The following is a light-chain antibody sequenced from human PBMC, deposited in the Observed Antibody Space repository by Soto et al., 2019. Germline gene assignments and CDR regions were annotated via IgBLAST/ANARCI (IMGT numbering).Light chain of an antibody. CDR2: NAS. CDR1: QSVGNNY. Sequence: EIVLTQSPGTLSLSPGERVTLSCRASQSVGNNYLGWYQQKPGQAPRLLIFNASRRPTGISDRFSGSGSGTDFTLTISRLEPEDLAKYYCHQYANPPQTFRQGTRLEIK. V-gene: IGKV3-20*01. J-gene: IGKJ5*01. CDR3: HQYANPPQT.